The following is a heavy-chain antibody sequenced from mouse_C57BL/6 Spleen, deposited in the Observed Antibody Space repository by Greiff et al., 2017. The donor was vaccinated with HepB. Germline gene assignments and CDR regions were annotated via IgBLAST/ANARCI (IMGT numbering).Heavy chain of an antibody. CDR3: ARSPLITTSSRGYFDV. CDR2: IRNKANGYTS. V-gene: IGHV7-3*01. Sequence: EVQLVESGGGLVQPGGSLSLSCAASGFTFTDYYMSWVRQPPGKALEWLGFIRNKANGYTSEYSASVKGRFTISRANSQSILYLQMNALRAEDSATYYCARSPLITTSSRGYFDVWGTGTTVTVSS. D-gene: IGHD1-1*01. J-gene: IGHJ1*03. CDR1: GFTFTDYY.